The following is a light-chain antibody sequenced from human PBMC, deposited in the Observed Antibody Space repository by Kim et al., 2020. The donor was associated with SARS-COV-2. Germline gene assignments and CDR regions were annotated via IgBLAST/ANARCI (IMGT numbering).Light chain of an antibody. V-gene: IGKV1-27*01. CDR3: QKYNSAPPAT. CDR2: AAS. J-gene: IGKJ1*01. CDR1: QGISNY. Sequence: SVGDRVTITCRASQGISNYLAWYQQKPGKVPKLLIYAASALQSGVPSRFSGSGSGTDFTLTISSLQPEDVATYYCQKYNSAPPATFGQGTKVDIK.